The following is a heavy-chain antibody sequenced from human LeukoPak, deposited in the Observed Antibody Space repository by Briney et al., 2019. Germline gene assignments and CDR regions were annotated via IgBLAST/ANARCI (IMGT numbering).Heavy chain of an antibody. V-gene: IGHV4-4*07. CDR2: MHTSGIT. CDR3: ARMRYYYDSRGFY. CDR1: GGSISSYY. J-gene: IGHJ4*02. D-gene: IGHD3-22*01. Sequence: SETLSLTCTVSGGSISSYYWSWIRQPAGKGLEWIGRMHTSGITNYNPSLKSRVTISLDTSKNQFSLKLSSVTAADTAVFYCARMRYYYDSRGFYWGQGTLVTVSS.